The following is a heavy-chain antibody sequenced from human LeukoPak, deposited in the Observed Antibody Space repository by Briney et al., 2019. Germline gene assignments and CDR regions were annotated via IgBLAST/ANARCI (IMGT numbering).Heavy chain of an antibody. V-gene: IGHV3-66*01. CDR2: LYSGGDT. D-gene: IGHD5-12*01. Sequence: GGSLRLSCAATGFSVSGNYMTWVRQAPGKGLEWVSVLYSGGDTYYADFVKGRFTISRDNAKNTLYLQMNSLRAEDTAVYYCARAGGGYIPFDYWGQGTLVTVSS. CDR3: ARAGGGYIPFDY. J-gene: IGHJ4*02. CDR1: GFSVSGNY.